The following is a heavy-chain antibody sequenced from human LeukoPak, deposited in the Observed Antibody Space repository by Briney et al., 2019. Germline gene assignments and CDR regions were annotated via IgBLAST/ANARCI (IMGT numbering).Heavy chain of an antibody. J-gene: IGHJ4*01. CDR1: GFTFSDYY. Sequence: GGSLRLSCAASGFTFSDYYMSWIRQAPGKGLEWVSYISSSGSTIYYADSVKGRFTISRDNAENSLYLQMNSLRAEDTAVYYCARDLEEGYGSGSYPLDYWGHGTLVTVSS. V-gene: IGHV3-11*01. D-gene: IGHD3-10*01. CDR3: ARDLEEGYGSGSYPLDY. CDR2: ISSSGSTI.